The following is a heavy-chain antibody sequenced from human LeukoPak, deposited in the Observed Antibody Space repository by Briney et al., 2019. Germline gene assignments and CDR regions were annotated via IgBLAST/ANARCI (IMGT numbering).Heavy chain of an antibody. Sequence: GSSVKVSCKASGGTFSSYAISWVRQAPGQGLEWMGGIIPIFGTANYAQKFQGRVTITADESTSTAYMELRSLRSDDTAVYYCARDLGGPGPIDYWGQGTLVTVSS. J-gene: IGHJ4*02. D-gene: IGHD3-16*01. CDR3: ARDLGGPGPIDY. CDR2: IIPIFGTA. V-gene: IGHV1-69*01. CDR1: GGTFSSYA.